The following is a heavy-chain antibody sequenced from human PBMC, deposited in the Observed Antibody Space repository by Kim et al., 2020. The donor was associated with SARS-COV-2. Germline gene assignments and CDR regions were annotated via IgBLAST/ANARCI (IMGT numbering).Heavy chain of an antibody. V-gene: IGHV4-59*01. D-gene: IGHD4-17*01. Sequence: PKSRVTISEETSKTQFSLKLSSVTAADTAVYYCARVTSNYGDYEGNWFDPWGQGTLVTVSS. J-gene: IGHJ5*02. CDR3: ARVTSNYGDYEGNWFDP.